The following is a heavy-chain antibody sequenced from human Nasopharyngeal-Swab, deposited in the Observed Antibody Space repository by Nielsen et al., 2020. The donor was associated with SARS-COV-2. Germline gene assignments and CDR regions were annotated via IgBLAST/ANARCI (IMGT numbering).Heavy chain of an antibody. CDR1: GFIFSDSA. J-gene: IGHJ4*02. D-gene: IGHD2-15*01. V-gene: IGHV3-73*01. CDR2: IRSNGNSYAT. Sequence: GESLKISCAASGFIFSDSAIHWVRQASGKGLEWVGRIRSNGNSYATAYAASVKGRFTISRDDSKNTAYLQMNSLITEDTAVYYCTRCGGSCYTGKDYWGQGTLVTVSS. CDR3: TRCGGSCYTGKDY.